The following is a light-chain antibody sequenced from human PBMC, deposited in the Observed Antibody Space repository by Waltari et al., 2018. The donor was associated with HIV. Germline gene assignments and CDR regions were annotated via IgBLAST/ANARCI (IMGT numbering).Light chain of an antibody. CDR3: CSYAVTNTFV. J-gene: IGLJ1*01. CDR1: SGDVGSYNL. CDR2: EGH. Sequence: SALTQPASVSGSPGQSITIACTGTSGDVGSYNLVPWYQPSPGKAPKLLQYEGHRRPSGVSVRFSGSKPGNTAFLTSSGLRAEDEADYYCCSYAVTNTFVFGTGTKVTVL. V-gene: IGLV2-23*01.